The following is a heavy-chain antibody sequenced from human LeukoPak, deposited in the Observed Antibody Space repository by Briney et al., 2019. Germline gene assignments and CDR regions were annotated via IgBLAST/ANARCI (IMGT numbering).Heavy chain of an antibody. V-gene: IGHV3-73*01. J-gene: IGHJ4*02. CDR3: TRHDYGDPGALRY. CDR2: IRSKANNYAT. CDR1: GFTFSGSA. Sequence: GWSLRLSCAASGFTFSGSAMHWVRQASGKGLEWGGRIRSKANNYATAYAASVKGRFTISRDDSKNTTYLQMNSLKTEDTAVYYCTRHDYGDPGALRYWGQGTLVTVSS. D-gene: IGHD4-17*01.